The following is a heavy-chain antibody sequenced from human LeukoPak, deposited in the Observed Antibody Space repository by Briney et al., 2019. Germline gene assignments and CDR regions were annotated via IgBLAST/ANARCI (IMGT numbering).Heavy chain of an antibody. CDR2: ISSSSSTI. CDR3: ARERIVVVPAAIHYYYGMDV. D-gene: IGHD2-2*02. CDR1: GFTFSSYS. Sequence: GGSLRLSCAASGFTFSSYSMNWVRQAPGKGLEWVSYISSSSSTIYYADSVKGRFTISRDNAKNSLYLQMNSLRAEDTAVYYCARERIVVVPAAIHYYYGMDVWGQGTTVTVSS. J-gene: IGHJ6*02. V-gene: IGHV3-48*04.